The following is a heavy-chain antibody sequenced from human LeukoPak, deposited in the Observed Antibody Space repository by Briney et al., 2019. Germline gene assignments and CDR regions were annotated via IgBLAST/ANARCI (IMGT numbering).Heavy chain of an antibody. CDR2: IYSGGST. D-gene: IGHD2/OR15-2a*01. CDR3: ARGKNKYGMDV. J-gene: IGHJ6*04. V-gene: IGHV3-53*01. CDR1: GFTVSSNY. Sequence: PGGSLRLSCAASGFTVSSNYMSWVRQAPGKGLEWVSVIYSGGSTYHADSVKGRFTISRDNSKNTLYLQMNSLRAEDAAVYYCARGKNKYGMDVWGKGTTVTVSS.